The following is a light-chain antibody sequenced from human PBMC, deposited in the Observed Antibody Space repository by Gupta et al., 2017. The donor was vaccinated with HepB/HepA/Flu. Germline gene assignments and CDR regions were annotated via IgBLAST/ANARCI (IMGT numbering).Light chain of an antibody. Sequence: QSVLTQPPSASGTPGQRDTISCSGSSSNIGSNYVYRYQQLPGTAPKLLIYRNNQRPSGVPDRFSGSKSGTSASLAISGLRSGDEADYYCATWDDSLSGYVFGIGTNVTVL. CDR2: RNN. CDR3: ATWDDSLSGYV. CDR1: SSNIGSNY. V-gene: IGLV1-47*01. J-gene: IGLJ1*01.